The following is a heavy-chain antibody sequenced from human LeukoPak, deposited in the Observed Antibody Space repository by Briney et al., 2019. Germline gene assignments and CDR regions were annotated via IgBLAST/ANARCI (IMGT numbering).Heavy chain of an antibody. Sequence: PSETLSLTCTVSGGSISSYYWSWLRQPPGKGLEGIGYIYYSGSTNYNPSLTSRGTISVETSKNQYSLKLSSVTAADTAVYYCARAIYSSPPYFDYWGQGTLVTVSS. J-gene: IGHJ4*02. CDR3: ARAIYSSPPYFDY. CDR1: GGSISSYY. D-gene: IGHD6-13*01. CDR2: IYYSGST. V-gene: IGHV4-59*01.